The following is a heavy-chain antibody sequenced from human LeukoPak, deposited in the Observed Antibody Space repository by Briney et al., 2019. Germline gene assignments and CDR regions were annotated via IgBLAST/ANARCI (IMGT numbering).Heavy chain of an antibody. CDR3: ARAAYYYDSSGYYREYFQH. D-gene: IGHD3-22*01. Sequence: SETLSLTCTVSGGSISSYYWSWIRQPPGKGLEWIGYIYYSGSTNYNPSLKSRVTISVDTSKNQFSLKLSSVTAADTAVYYCARAAYYYDSSGYYREYFQHWGQGTLVTVSS. J-gene: IGHJ1*01. CDR1: GGSISSYY. V-gene: IGHV4-59*01. CDR2: IYYSGST.